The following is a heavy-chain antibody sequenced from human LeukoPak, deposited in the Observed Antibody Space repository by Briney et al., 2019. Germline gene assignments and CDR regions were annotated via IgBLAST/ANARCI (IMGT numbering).Heavy chain of an antibody. CDR1: EGTFSNYA. CDR3: AKDDGSATMGFAS. V-gene: IGHV1-69*05. CDR2: IIPIFRTT. Sequence: SVKVSCKASEGTFSNYAFSWVRQAPGQGLEWMRGIIPIFRTTNYAEHFQGRVTITTDESANTAYLDPSSLRSEDTAVYYCAKDDGSATMGFASWGQGTLVSVSS. D-gene: IGHD1-26*01. J-gene: IGHJ5*01.